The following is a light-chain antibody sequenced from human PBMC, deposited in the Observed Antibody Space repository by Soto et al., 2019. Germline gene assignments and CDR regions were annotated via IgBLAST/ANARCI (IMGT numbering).Light chain of an antibody. CDR2: FAS. V-gene: IGKV3-15*01. Sequence: VMTQSPATLSVSPGERAALSCRASQSVSTNLAWYQQKPGQPPRLLIYFASTRATAVPARFTAGGSGTEFTLTISSLQPEDLATYYCQQLNSYPRLFNFGGGTKVDIK. CDR1: QSVSTN. CDR3: QQLNSYPRLFN. J-gene: IGKJ4*01.